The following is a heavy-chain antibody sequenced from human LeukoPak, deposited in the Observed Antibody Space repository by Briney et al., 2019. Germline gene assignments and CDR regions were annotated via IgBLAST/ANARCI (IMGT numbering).Heavy chain of an antibody. Sequence: GGTLRLSCAASGFTFSGYWMSWVRQAPGKGLERVANIKKDGTEKYNVHPVRGRFTISRDNAKNSVYLQMNGLRAEDTAVYYCAKDDVRITPRTPSYYMDVWGKGTTVTISS. V-gene: IGHV3-7*01. CDR1: GFTFSGYW. D-gene: IGHD4-23*01. CDR2: IKKDGTEK. J-gene: IGHJ6*03. CDR3: AKDDVRITPRTPSYYMDV.